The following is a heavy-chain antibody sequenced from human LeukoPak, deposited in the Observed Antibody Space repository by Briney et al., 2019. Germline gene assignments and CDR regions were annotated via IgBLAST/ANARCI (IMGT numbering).Heavy chain of an antibody. D-gene: IGHD6-13*01. V-gene: IGHV4-59*05. Sequence: SETLSLTCTVSGGSISSYYWSWIRQPPGKGLEWIGSIYYSGSTYYNPSLKSRVTISVDTSKNQFSLKLSSVTAADTAVYYCARRGSWYVDFDYWGQGTLVTISS. J-gene: IGHJ4*02. CDR3: ARRGSWYVDFDY. CDR2: IYYSGST. CDR1: GGSISSYY.